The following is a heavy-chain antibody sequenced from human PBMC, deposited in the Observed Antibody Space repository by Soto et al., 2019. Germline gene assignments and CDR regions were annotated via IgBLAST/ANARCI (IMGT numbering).Heavy chain of an antibody. CDR3: ARNQLWEWLRFDYYYGMDV. V-gene: IGHV3-30-3*01. J-gene: IGHJ6*02. Sequence: SLRLSCAASGFTFSSYAMHWVRQAPGKGLEWVAVISYDGSNKYYADSVKGRFTISRDNSKNTLYLQMNSLRAEDTAVYYCARNQLWEWLRFDYYYGMDVWGQGTTVTVSS. CDR2: ISYDGSNK. D-gene: IGHD5-12*01. CDR1: GFTFSSYA.